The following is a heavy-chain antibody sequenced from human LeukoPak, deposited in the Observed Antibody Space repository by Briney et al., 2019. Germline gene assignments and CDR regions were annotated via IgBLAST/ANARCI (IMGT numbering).Heavy chain of an antibody. CDR1: GFALSTYA. V-gene: IGHV3-64D*06. D-gene: IGHD6-13*01. J-gene: IGHJ4*02. CDR2: ISTDGRNT. CDR3: QKGSQGPIWQQLVPDH. Sequence: PGGSLRLSCLAPGFALSTYAMQWVRQAPGKGLEHVSTISTDGRNTYYADSVKGRFTISRDTSKNTLYLQMSSLRGDDTAVYYCQKGSQGPIWQQLVPDHWGQGTQVTVSS.